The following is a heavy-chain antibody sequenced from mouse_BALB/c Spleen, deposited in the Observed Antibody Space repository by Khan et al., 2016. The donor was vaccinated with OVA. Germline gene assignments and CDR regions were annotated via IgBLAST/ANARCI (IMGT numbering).Heavy chain of an antibody. CDR3: ARVYGGDFDY. Sequence: EVELVESGPGLVKPSPSLSLTCTVTGYSITTDYAWNWIRQFPGNKLEWMGYISYSGNTKYNQSLKSRITITRDTSKNQFFLQLKSVTTEDTARYYCARVYGGDFDYWGQGTTLTVSS. CDR1: GYSITTDYA. D-gene: IGHD1-1*01. V-gene: IGHV3-2*02. CDR2: ISYSGNT. J-gene: IGHJ2*01.